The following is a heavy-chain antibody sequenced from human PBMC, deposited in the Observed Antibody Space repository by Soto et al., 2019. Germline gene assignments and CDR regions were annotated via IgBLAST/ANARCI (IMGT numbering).Heavy chain of an antibody. CDR3: AGSWEPHAFDI. CDR2: ISTTSTYT. D-gene: IGHD1-26*01. V-gene: IGHV3-21*01. J-gene: IGHJ3*02. CDR1: GFTFSNYR. Sequence: GGSLRLSCAASGFTFSNYRMNWVRQAPGEGLEWVSYISTTSTYTYYAGSVRGRFTISRDNAQNSLYLQMNSLRAEDTAVYYCAGSWEPHAFDIWGQGTMVTVSS.